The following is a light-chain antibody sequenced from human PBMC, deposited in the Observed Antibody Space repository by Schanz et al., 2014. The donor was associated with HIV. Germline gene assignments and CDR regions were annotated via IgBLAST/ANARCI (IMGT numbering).Light chain of an antibody. CDR2: HNN. CDR3: AAWDDSLSGRV. CDR1: SSNIGSNY. J-gene: IGLJ2*01. V-gene: IGLV1-47*02. Sequence: QSVLTQPPSASGTPGQRVTISCSGSSSNIGSNYVYWYHQLPGTAPKLLIYHNNQRPSGVPDRFSGSKSGTSASLAISGLRSEDEADYYCAAWDDSLSGRVFGGGTKLTVL.